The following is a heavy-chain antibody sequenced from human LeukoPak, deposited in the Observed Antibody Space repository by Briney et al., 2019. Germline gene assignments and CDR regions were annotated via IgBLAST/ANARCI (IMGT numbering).Heavy chain of an antibody. CDR2: ISSDSSNI. V-gene: IGHV3-48*01. D-gene: IGHD2-2*01. CDR1: GFTFSIYS. J-gene: IGHJ4*02. Sequence: PGGSLRLSCAASGFTFSIYSMNWVRQATGQGLEWISKISSDSSNIYYADYVKGRFTISRDNARNSLYLQMNNLRAEDTAVYYCARERGYCNDTSCYGFDYWGQGLLVTVFS. CDR3: ARERGYCNDTSCYGFDY.